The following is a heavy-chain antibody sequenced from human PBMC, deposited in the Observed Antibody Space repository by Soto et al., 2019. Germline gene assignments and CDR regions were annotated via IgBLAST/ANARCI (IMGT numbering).Heavy chain of an antibody. CDR3: AGRSPLYYFDY. V-gene: IGHV4-34*01. CDR1: GWSFSGYY. Sequence: SETLSLTCAFYGWSFSGYYWSLIRQPPGKGLEWIGEINHSGSTNYNPSLKSRVTISVDTSKNQFSLKLSSVTAADTAVYYCAGRSPLYYFDYWGQGTLVTVSS. CDR2: INHSGST. D-gene: IGHD1-26*01. J-gene: IGHJ4*02.